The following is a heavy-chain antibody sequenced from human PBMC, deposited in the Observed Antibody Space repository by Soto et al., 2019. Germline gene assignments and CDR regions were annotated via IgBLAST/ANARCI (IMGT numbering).Heavy chain of an antibody. V-gene: IGHV3-33*01. CDR3: ARDREQWLVGYYFDY. D-gene: IGHD6-19*01. CDR1: GFTFSRYG. Sequence: PGGSLRLSCAASGFTFSRYGMHWVRQAPGRGLEWVAVIWYDGSNIYYADSVKGRFTISRDNPKDTLHLQMNSLRAEHTAVYYCARDREQWLVGYYFDYWGQGTLVTVSS. J-gene: IGHJ4*02. CDR2: IWYDGSNI.